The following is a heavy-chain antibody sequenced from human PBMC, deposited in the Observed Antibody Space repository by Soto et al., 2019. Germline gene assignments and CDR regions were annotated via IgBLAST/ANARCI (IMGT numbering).Heavy chain of an antibody. V-gene: IGHV4-4*07. Sequence: PSETLSLTCTVSGGSISSYYWSWIRQPAGKGLEWIGRIYTSGSTNYNPSLKSRVTMSVDTSKNQFSLKLSSVTAADTAVYYCARDQAIFGPDYYYYYGMDVWGQGTTVTVS. CDR1: GGSISSYY. D-gene: IGHD3-3*01. CDR3: ARDQAIFGPDYYYYYGMDV. J-gene: IGHJ6*02. CDR2: IYTSGST.